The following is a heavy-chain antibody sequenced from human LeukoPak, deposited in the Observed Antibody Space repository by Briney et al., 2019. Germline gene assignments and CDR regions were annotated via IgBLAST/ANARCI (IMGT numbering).Heavy chain of an antibody. J-gene: IGHJ6*03. CDR2: IYYSGST. CDR1: GGSISSSSYY. CDR3: ARSPGYCSSTSCYSHYYMDV. D-gene: IGHD2-2*02. Sequence: SETLSLTCTVSGGSISSSSYYWGWIRQPPGKGLEWIGSIYYSGSTYYNPSLKSRVTISVDTSKNQFSLKLSSVTAADTAVYYCARSPGYCSSTSCYSHYYMDVWGKGTTVTVSS. V-gene: IGHV4-39*01.